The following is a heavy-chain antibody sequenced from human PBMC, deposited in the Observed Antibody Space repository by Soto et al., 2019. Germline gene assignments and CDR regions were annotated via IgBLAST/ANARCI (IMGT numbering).Heavy chain of an antibody. J-gene: IGHJ2*01. CDR3: AKDISNWSQGYFGL. Sequence: GGSLRLSCAASGFTFSNYAMTWVRQTPGKELEWVSSISDSSGTTYSADSVKGRFTISRDNSKNTLYLQMNSLGVEDTAVYHCAKDISNWSQGYFGLWGRGTLVTVS. V-gene: IGHV3-23*01. CDR2: ISDSSGTT. CDR1: GFTFSNYA. D-gene: IGHD3-3*02.